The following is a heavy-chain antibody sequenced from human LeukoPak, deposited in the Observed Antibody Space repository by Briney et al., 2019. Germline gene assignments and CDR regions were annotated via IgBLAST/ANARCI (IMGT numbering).Heavy chain of an antibody. J-gene: IGHJ4*02. Sequence: SETLSLTCTVSGGSISSSTDYWGWIRQPPGKGLEWIGTIYDSGRTHYNPSLKSRVTISVDTSKNQFSLKLTSVTAADTAVYYCARHDRYIVVGGYFDCWGQGTLVTVSS. D-gene: IGHD2-2*01. CDR1: GGSISSSTDY. V-gene: IGHV4-39*01. CDR3: ARHDRYIVVGGYFDC. CDR2: IYDSGRT.